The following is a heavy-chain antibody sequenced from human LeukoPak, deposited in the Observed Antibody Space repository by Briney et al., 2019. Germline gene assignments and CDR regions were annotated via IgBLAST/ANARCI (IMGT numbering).Heavy chain of an antibody. CDR1: GFTFSTYG. CDR2: ITNDGNYE. V-gene: IGHV3-33*05. J-gene: IGHJ4*02. D-gene: IGHD7-27*01. CDR3: ARDSITGDNSLDF. Sequence: GGSLRLSCAASGFTFSTYGMHWVRQAPGKGLEWVAVITNDGNYEKYADAVRGRFTISRDNSKNTLYLQMNSLSAEDTAVYYCARDSITGDNSLDFWGRGTLVTXX.